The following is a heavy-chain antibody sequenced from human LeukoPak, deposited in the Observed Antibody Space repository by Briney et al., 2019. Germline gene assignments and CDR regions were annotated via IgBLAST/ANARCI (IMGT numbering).Heavy chain of an antibody. CDR2: IYYSGST. CDR1: GGSISSSSYY. J-gene: IGHJ4*02. CDR3: ARSSGSYSSNRMPYFDY. V-gene: IGHV4-39*07. D-gene: IGHD3-10*01. Sequence: PSETLSLTCTVSGGSISSSSYYWGWIRQPPGKGLEWIGSIYYSGSTYYNPSLKSRVTISVDTSKNQFSLKLSSVTAADTAVYYCARSSGSYSSNRMPYFDYWGQGTLVTVSS.